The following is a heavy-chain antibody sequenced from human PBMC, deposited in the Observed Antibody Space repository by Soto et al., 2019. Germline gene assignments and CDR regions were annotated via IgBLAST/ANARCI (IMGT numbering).Heavy chain of an antibody. J-gene: IGHJ5*02. V-gene: IGHV1-8*01. CDR1: GYSFTNND. Sequence: ASVKVSCKASGYSFTNNDVSWVRQATGQGLEWMGWMNRGSGDTEYAQKFQGRVTMTRDISIATAYMELSSLRSDDTAIYYCARMATFGSLNWFDPWGQGTLVTVSS. CDR3: ARMATFGSLNWFDP. CDR2: MNRGSGDT. D-gene: IGHD3-10*01.